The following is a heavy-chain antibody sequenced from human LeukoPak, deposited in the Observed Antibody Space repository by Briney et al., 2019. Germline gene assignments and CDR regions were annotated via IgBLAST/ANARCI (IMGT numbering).Heavy chain of an antibody. D-gene: IGHD2-21*01. Sequence: ASVKVSCKASEYNFIDYYIQWVRQAPGQGLEWMGWINPNGGGTKYAEKFQGRVTMTRDTSVTTVYMDLSRLRSDDTAAYFCARLLVGVDYYQKFDLWGQGTAVTVSS. CDR2: INPNGGGT. CDR3: ARLLVGVDYYQKFDL. CDR1: EYNFIDYY. V-gene: IGHV1-2*02. J-gene: IGHJ4*02.